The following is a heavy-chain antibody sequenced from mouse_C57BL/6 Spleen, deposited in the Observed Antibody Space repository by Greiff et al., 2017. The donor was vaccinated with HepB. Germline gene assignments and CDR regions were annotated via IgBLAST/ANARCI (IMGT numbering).Heavy chain of an antibody. V-gene: IGHV5-6*02. J-gene: IGHJ2*01. Sequence: EVKLVESGGDLVKPGGSLKLSCAASGFTFSSYGMSWVRQTPDKRLEWVATISSGGSYTYYPDSVKGRFTISRDNAKNTLYLQMSSLKSEDTAMYYCASTTEGYWGQGTTLTVSS. D-gene: IGHD2-1*01. CDR3: ASTTEGY. CDR2: ISSGGSYT. CDR1: GFTFSSYG.